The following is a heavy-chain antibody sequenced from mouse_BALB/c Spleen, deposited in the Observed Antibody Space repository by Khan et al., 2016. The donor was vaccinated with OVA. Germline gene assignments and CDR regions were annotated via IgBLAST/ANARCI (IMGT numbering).Heavy chain of an antibody. CDR3: TRLVDY. V-gene: IGHV5-6-5*01. Sequence: EVELVESGGGLVKPGGSLKLSCAASGFTFSSYAVSWIRQTPGKRLEWVASINSGGSNYYPDSVKGRFTISRDDARNIMYLQIRSLRSEDTAMYYCTRLVDYWGQGTSVTVSS. CDR2: INSGGSN. J-gene: IGHJ4*01. CDR1: GFTFSSYA.